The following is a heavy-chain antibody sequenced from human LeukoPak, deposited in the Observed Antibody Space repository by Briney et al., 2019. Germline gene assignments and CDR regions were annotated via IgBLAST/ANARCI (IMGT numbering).Heavy chain of an antibody. CDR3: ARGLLYYYYGMDV. Sequence: GGSLRLSCAASGFTFSNYGMYWVRQAPGKGLEWVSFIQYDGSNKYYADSVKGRFTISRDNSKNTLYLQMNSLRAEDTAVYYCARGLLYYYYGMDVWGQGTTVTVSS. J-gene: IGHJ6*02. V-gene: IGHV3-30*02. CDR1: GFTFSNYG. CDR2: IQYDGSNK.